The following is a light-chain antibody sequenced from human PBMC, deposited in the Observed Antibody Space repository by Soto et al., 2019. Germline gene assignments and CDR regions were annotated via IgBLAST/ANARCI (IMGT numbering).Light chain of an antibody. CDR3: MQSLQTWT. J-gene: IGKJ1*01. CDR2: LGS. CDR1: QSFLHNSSRHHF. Sequence: TQSPASLAVPLGATATINCRSTQSFLHNSSRHHFLSWYLQKPGQSPQLLIYLGSNRASGVPDRFSGSGSGTDFTLKISRVEAEDVGVYYCMQSLQTWTFGQGTKVDIK. V-gene: IGKV2-28*01.